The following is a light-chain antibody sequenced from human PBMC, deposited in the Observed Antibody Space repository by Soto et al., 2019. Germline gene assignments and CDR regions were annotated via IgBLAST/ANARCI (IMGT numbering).Light chain of an antibody. V-gene: IGKV1-5*01. CDR3: QQYNSYSPWT. CDR1: QSISSW. J-gene: IGKJ1*01. Sequence: EIQMTQSPSSLSASVGDRVTITCRASQSISSWLAWYQQKPGKAPKLLIYDASSLESGVPSRFSGSGSGTEFTLTISSLQPDDFATYYCQQYNSYSPWTFGQGTKVDI. CDR2: DAS.